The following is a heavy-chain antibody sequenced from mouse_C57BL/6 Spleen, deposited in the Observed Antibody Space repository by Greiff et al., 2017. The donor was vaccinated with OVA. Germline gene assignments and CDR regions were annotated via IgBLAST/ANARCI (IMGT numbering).Heavy chain of an antibody. J-gene: IGHJ3*01. CDR1: GYTFTGYW. D-gene: IGHD1-1*01. Sequence: VQLQQSGAELMKPGASVKLSCKATGYTFTGYWIEWVKQRPGHGLEWIGEILPGSGSTNYNEKFKGKATFTADTSSNTAYMQLSSLTTEDSAIYYCARERKFITTVVATPAGFAYWGQGTLVTVSA. CDR3: ARERKFITTVVATPAGFAY. CDR2: ILPGSGST. V-gene: IGHV1-9*01.